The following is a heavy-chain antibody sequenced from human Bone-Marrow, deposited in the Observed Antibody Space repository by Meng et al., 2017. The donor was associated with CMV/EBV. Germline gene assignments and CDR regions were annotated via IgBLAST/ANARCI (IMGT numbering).Heavy chain of an antibody. CDR2: IYYSGST. CDR3: ATDAMVRGVMGYYYGMDV. V-gene: IGHV4-59*01. CDR1: GGSISSYY. Sequence: SETLSLTCTVSGGSISSYYWSWIRQPPGKGLEWIGYIYYSGSTNYNPSLKSRVTISVDTSKNQFSLKLSSVTAADTAVYYCATDAMVRGVMGYYYGMDVWGQGTTVTGSS. D-gene: IGHD3-10*01. J-gene: IGHJ6*01.